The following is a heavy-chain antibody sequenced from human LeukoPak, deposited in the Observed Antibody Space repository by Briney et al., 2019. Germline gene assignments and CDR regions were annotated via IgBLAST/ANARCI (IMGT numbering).Heavy chain of an antibody. J-gene: IGHJ4*02. Sequence: SETLSLTCAVYGGSFSGYYWSWIRQPPGKGLEWIGEINHSGSTNCNPSLKSRVTISVDTSKNQFSLKLSSVTAADTAVYYCARGHRDYDILTGYYYNYWGQGTLVTVSS. CDR3: ARGHRDYDILTGYYYNY. V-gene: IGHV4-34*01. CDR2: INHSGST. CDR1: GGSFSGYY. D-gene: IGHD3-9*01.